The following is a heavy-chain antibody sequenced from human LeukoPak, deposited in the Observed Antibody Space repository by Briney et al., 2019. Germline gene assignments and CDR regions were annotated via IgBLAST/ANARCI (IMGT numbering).Heavy chain of an antibody. V-gene: IGHV4-34*01. D-gene: IGHD2-2*02. J-gene: IGHJ5*02. CDR1: GGSFSGYY. CDR2: INHSGST. CDR3: ARVTGYCSSTSCYRQFDP. Sequence: PSETLSLTCAVYGGSFSGYYWSWIRQPPGMGLEWIGEINHSGSTNYNPSLKSRVTISVDTSKNQFSLKLSSVTAADTAVYYCARVTGYCSSTSCYRQFDPWGQGTLVTVSS.